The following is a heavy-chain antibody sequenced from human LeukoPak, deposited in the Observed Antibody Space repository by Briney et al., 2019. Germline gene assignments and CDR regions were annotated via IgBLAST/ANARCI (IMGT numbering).Heavy chain of an antibody. CDR1: GFTFSSYS. CDR3: TRGPLAAAGDY. J-gene: IGHJ4*02. Sequence: GGSLRLSCAASGFTFSSYSMNWVRQAPGKGLEWVSSISSSSSYIYYADSVKGRFTISRDNAKNSLYLQMNSLRAEDTAVYYCTRGPLAAAGDYWGQGTLVAVSS. CDR2: ISSSSSYI. D-gene: IGHD6-13*01. V-gene: IGHV3-21*01.